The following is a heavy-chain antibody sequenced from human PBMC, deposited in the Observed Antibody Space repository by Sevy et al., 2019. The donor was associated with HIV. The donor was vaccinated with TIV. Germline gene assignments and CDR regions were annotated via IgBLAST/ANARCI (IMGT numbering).Heavy chain of an antibody. D-gene: IGHD7-27*01. CDR1: GFTFSHHN. Sequence: GGSLRLSCAASGFTFSHHNMNWVRQAPGKGLEWISYISKSGSTTYFAHSMRGRFTISRHNAKNSLFLEMHSLTDEDTAVYYCAREENRELGTIPLDSWGRGIQVTVFS. CDR2: ISKSGSTT. CDR3: AREENRELGTIPLDS. V-gene: IGHV3-48*02. J-gene: IGHJ4*02.